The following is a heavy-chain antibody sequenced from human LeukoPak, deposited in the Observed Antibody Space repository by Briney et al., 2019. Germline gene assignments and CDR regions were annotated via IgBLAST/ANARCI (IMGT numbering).Heavy chain of an antibody. V-gene: IGHV1-24*01. CDR3: ATSDGYDSSGYPNWFDP. CDR2: FDPEDGET. J-gene: IGHJ5*02. Sequence: ASVKVSCKVSGYTLTELSMHWVRQAPGKGLEWMGGFDPEDGETIYAQKFQGRVTMTEDTSTDTAYMELSSLRSEDTAVYYCATSDGYDSSGYPNWFDPWGQGTLVTVSS. D-gene: IGHD3-22*01. CDR1: GYTLTELS.